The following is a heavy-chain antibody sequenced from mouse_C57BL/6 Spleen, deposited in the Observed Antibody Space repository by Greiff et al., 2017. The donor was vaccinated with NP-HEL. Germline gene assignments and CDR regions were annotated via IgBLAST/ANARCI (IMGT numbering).Heavy chain of an antibody. CDR1: GYSFTGYY. CDR3: ARSGRTANFDY. V-gene: IGHV1-42*01. CDR2: INPSTGGT. J-gene: IGHJ2*01. D-gene: IGHD3-1*01. Sequence: EVHLVESGPELVKPGASVKISCKASGYSFTGYYMNWVKQSPEKSLEWIGEINPSTGGTTYNQKFKAKATLTVDKSSSTAYMQLKSLTSEDSAVYYCARSGRTANFDYWGQGTTLTVSS.